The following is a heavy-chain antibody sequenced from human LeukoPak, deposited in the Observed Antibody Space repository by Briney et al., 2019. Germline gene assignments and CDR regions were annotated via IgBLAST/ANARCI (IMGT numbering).Heavy chain of an antibody. D-gene: IGHD1-1*01. CDR3: AKVLSEYSTTQDCLDS. Sequence: GGSLRLSCEASGFTFSFYSMNWVRLVPGKGLEWVSSISATGNYIFYADSVKGRFTVSRDNAKSSLFLHMTSLRGDDTALYYCAKVLSEYSTTQDCLDSWGQGTLVTVS. V-gene: IGHV3-21*06. CDR2: ISATGNYI. CDR1: GFTFSFYS. J-gene: IGHJ5*01.